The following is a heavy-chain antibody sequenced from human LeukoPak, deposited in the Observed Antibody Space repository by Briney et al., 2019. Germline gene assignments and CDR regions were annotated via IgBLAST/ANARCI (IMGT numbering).Heavy chain of an antibody. CDR2: ISSSSSYI. CDR1: GFTFSSYR. Sequence: GGSRRLSCAASGFTFSSYRMNWVRRAPGKGLEWVSSISSSSSYIYYADSVKGRFTISRDNAENSLYLQMNSLRAEDTAVYYCAREGSGVAGHFDYWGQGTLVTVSS. D-gene: IGHD6-19*01. CDR3: AREGSGVAGHFDY. J-gene: IGHJ4*02. V-gene: IGHV3-21*01.